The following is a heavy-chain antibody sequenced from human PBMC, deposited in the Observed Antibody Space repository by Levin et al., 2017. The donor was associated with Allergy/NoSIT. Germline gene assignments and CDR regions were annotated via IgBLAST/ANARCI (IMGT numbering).Heavy chain of an antibody. Sequence: GGSLRLSCAASGFTFSSYGMHWVRQAPGKGLEWVAVISSDGRKKFYADSVKGRFTISRDNSKNTLDLQMNSLRAEDTAVYYCAKDVYASGWYPLGNDAFEMWGQGTKVSVSS. V-gene: IGHV3-30*18. J-gene: IGHJ3*02. CDR3: AKDVYASGWYPLGNDAFEM. CDR1: GFTFSSYG. D-gene: IGHD6-19*01. CDR2: ISSDGRKK.